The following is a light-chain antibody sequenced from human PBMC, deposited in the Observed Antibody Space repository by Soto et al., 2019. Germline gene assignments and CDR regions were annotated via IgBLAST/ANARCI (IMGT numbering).Light chain of an antibody. CDR3: QQYNNWPRT. CDR2: GAS. J-gene: IGKJ1*01. CDR1: QSVSSN. V-gene: IGKV3-15*01. Sequence: EIVMTQSPATLSVSPGERATLSCRASQSVSSNLAWYQQKPGQAPRLLIYGASTRATDIPARFSGSGSGTNFTLTISSLQSGDFAVYYCQQYNNWPRTFGQGTKGDIK.